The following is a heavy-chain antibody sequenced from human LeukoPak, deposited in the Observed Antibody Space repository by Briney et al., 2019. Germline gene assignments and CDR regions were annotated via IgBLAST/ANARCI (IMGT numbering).Heavy chain of an antibody. Sequence: ASVKVSCKASGYTFTGYYMHWVRQAPGQGLEWMGWINPNSGGTNYAQKFQGRVTMTRDTSISTAYMELSRLRSDDTAVYYCARVKGYFHYFQHWGQGTLVTVSS. J-gene: IGHJ1*01. D-gene: IGHD3-22*01. CDR3: ARVKGYFHYFQH. CDR1: GYTFTGYY. V-gene: IGHV1-2*02. CDR2: INPNSGGT.